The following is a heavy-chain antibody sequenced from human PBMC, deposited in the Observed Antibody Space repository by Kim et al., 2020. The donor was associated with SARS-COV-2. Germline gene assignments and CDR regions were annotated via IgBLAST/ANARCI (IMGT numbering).Heavy chain of an antibody. D-gene: IGHD3-10*01. V-gene: IGHV4-59*13. CDR2: IYYSGST. J-gene: IGHJ6*02. CDR1: GGSISSYY. Sequence: SETLSLTCTVSGGSISSYYWSWIRQPPGKELEWIGYIYYSGSTNYNPSLKSRVTISVDTSKNQFSLKLSSVTAADTAVYYCARWSSGSYYTPPYYYYYGMDVWGQGTTVTVSS. CDR3: ARWSSGSYYTPPYYYYYGMDV.